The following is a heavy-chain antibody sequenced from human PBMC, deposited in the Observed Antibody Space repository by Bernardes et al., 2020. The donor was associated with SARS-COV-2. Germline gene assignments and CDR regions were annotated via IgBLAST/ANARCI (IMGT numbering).Heavy chain of an antibody. J-gene: IGHJ5*02. D-gene: IGHD3-10*01. V-gene: IGHV3-30-3*01. CDR2: ISYDGSNK. Sequence: GGSLRLSCAASGFTFSSYAMHWVRQAPGKGLEWVAVISYDGSNKYYADSVKGRFTISRDNSKNTLYLQMNSLRAEDTAVYYCARATSDYSNFKILWFGELATNNWFDPWGQGTLVTVSS. CDR1: GFTFSSYA. CDR3: ARATSDYSNFKILWFGELATNNWFDP.